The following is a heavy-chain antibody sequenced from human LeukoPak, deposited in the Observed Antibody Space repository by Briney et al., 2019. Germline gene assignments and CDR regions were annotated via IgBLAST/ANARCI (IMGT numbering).Heavy chain of an antibody. CDR1: GGSISSYY. J-gene: IGHJ6*02. D-gene: IGHD4-11*01. Sequence: PSETLSLTCTVSGGSISSYYWSWIRQPPGKGLEWIGYIYYSGSTYYNPSLKSRVTISVDTSKNQFSLKLSSVTAADTAVYYCARVSLQDYYYGMDVWGQGTTVTVSS. CDR3: ARVSLQDYYYGMDV. CDR2: IYYSGST. V-gene: IGHV4-59*06.